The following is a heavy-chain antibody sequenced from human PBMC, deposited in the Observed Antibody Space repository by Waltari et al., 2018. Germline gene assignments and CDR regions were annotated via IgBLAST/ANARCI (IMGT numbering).Heavy chain of an antibody. J-gene: IGHJ4*02. D-gene: IGHD5-18*01. V-gene: IGHV3-74*01. CDR1: ASCCGCLW. CDR3: ARKGGRGYPYGPFYYDH. CDR2: SNIDGGYM. Sequence: EVQLVESGGALVRTGGSLILSFAGSASCCGCLWQDLVRQPPGKGLEWVSRSNIDGGYMSYTDSVKGRFTISRDNAKNTLFLQLNSLRAEDTAVYYCARKGGRGYPYGPFYYDHWGQGTLVTVSP.